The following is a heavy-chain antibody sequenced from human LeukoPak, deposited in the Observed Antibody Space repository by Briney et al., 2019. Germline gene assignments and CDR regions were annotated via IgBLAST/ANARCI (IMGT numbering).Heavy chain of an antibody. CDR1: GGSISSGSYY. CDR2: IYTSGST. J-gene: IGHJ6*03. CDR3: ARNYYYYYMDV. Sequence: SETLSLTCTVSGGSISSGSYYWSWIRQPAGKGLEWIGCIYTSGSTNYNPSLKSRVTISVDTSKNQFSLKLSSVTAADTAVYYCARNYYYYYMDVWGKGTTVTVSS. V-gene: IGHV4-61*02.